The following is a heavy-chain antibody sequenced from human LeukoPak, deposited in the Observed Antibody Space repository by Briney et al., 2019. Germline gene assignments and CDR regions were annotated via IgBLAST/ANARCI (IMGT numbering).Heavy chain of an antibody. CDR1: GGSIRSYY. D-gene: IGHD5-18*01. Sequence: SETLSLTCTVSGGSIRSYYWHWIRQPPGKGLEWIGYIYYSGSTNYNPSLKSRVTISVDTSKNQFSLKLRSVTAADTAVYYCARHVGYGNNWFDPWGQGTLVTVSS. CDR3: ARHVGYGNNWFDP. V-gene: IGHV4-59*08. CDR2: IYYSGST. J-gene: IGHJ5*02.